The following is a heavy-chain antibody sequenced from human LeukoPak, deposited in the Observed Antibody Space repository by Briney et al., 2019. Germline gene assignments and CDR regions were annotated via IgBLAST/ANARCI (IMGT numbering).Heavy chain of an antibody. Sequence: GESLKISCKGSGYSFTSYWIGWVRQMPGKGLEWMGIIYPGDSDTRYSPSFQGQVTISADKSISTAYLQWSSLKASDTAMYYCARQSGSESYYGGTWYFDLWGRGTLVTVSS. V-gene: IGHV5-51*01. CDR1: GYSFTSYW. J-gene: IGHJ2*01. D-gene: IGHD1-26*01. CDR3: ARQSGSESYYGGTWYFDL. CDR2: IYPGDSDT.